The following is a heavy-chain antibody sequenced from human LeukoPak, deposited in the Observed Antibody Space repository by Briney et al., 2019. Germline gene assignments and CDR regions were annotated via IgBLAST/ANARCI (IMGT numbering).Heavy chain of an antibody. D-gene: IGHD3-10*01. CDR3: AKDLTYYGSMDV. Sequence: PGGSLRLSCAASGFTFSSYWMSWVRQAPGKGLEWVSYISSSSSAIYYADAVKGRFTISRDNSKNSLYLQMNSLRAEDTAVYYCAKDLTYYGSMDVWGQGTTVTVSS. J-gene: IGHJ6*02. CDR2: ISSSSSAI. CDR1: GFTFSSYW. V-gene: IGHV3-48*01.